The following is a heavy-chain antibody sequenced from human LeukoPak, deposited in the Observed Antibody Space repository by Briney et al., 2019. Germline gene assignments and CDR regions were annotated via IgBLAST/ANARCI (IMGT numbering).Heavy chain of an antibody. V-gene: IGHV3-23*01. D-gene: IGHD3-22*01. CDR2: ISVSGGST. CDR3: AKSNYFDSGGYYFFDY. Sequence: GGSLRLSCAASGFTFSSYSMNWVRQAPGKGLEWVSGISVSGGSTNYADSVKGRFTISRDNSKNTLYLQMNSLRAEDTAVYYCAKSNYFDSGGYYFFDYWGQGTLVTVSS. J-gene: IGHJ4*02. CDR1: GFTFSSYS.